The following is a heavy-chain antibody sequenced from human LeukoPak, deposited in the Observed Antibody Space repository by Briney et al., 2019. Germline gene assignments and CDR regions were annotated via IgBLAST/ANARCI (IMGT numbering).Heavy chain of an antibody. D-gene: IGHD6-13*01. CDR3: AVPGIAAAGYYYYGMDV. J-gene: IGHJ6*02. CDR2: INHSGST. Sequence: SETLSLTCAVYGGSFSGYYWCWIRQPPGKGLEWIGEINHSGSTNYNPSLKSRVTISVDTSKNQFSLKLSSVTAADTAVYYCAVPGIAAAGYYYYGMDVWGQGTTVTVSS. V-gene: IGHV4-34*01. CDR1: GGSFSGYY.